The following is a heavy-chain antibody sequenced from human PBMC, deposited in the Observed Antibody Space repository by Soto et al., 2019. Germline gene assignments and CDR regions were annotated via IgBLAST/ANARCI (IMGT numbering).Heavy chain of an antibody. CDR1: GFTFSTYW. Sequence: EVQLVESGGGLVQPGGSLRLSCAASGFTFSTYWMHWIRQVPGKGLEWVSRINSDASHTYYADSVKGRFTISRDNAKNTLHLEMNSLRAEDTAVYYCVRDGYCITTSCYGNWFDPWGQGTPVTVSS. D-gene: IGHD2-2*03. V-gene: IGHV3-74*01. J-gene: IGHJ5*02. CDR2: INSDASHT. CDR3: VRDGYCITTSCYGNWFDP.